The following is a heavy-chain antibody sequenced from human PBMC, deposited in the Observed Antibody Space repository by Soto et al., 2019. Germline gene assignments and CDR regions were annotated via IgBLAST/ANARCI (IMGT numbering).Heavy chain of an antibody. CDR3: VRHPPGSAAGTYYGMDV. CDR1: GFTVSNTY. D-gene: IGHD6-25*01. J-gene: IGHJ6*02. CDR2: IYDAGNT. V-gene: IGHV3-66*04. Sequence: GGSLRLSGAASGFTVSNTYMGWVRQAPRKGLEWVSVIYDAGNTYYADSVKGRFTISRDNSKNTLYLQMNSLGAEDTAVYYCVRHPPGSAAGTYYGMDVWGQGTTVTVSS.